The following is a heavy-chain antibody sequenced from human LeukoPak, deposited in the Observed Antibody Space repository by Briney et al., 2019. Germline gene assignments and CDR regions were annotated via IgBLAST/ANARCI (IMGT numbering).Heavy chain of an antibody. D-gene: IGHD6-19*01. J-gene: IGHJ4*02. V-gene: IGHV4-34*01. CDR1: GGSLSGYY. CDR3: ARKQWLVLFDY. Sequence: SETLSLTCAVYGGSLSGYYWSWIRQPPGKGLEWIGEINHSGSTNYNPSLKSRVTISVDTSKNQFSLKLSSVTAADTAVYYCARKQWLVLFDYWGQGTLVTVSS. CDR2: INHSGST.